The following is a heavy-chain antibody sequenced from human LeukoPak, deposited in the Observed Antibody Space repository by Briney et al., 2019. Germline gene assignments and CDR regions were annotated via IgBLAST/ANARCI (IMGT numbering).Heavy chain of an antibody. Sequence: GGSLRLSCAASGFTFSSHSMNWVRQAPGKGLEWVSYISSSSTYIYYAASVKGRFALSRDNARNSLFLQMNSLRAEDSGIYYCARDPRLEISGMVIDMLDYWDQGTLVTVSS. CDR1: GFTFSSHS. D-gene: IGHD3-3*01. CDR3: ARDPRLEISGMVIDMLDY. J-gene: IGHJ4*02. CDR2: ISSSSTYI. V-gene: IGHV3-21*01.